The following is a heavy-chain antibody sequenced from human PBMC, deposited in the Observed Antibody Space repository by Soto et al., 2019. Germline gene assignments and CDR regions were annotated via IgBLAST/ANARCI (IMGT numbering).Heavy chain of an antibody. D-gene: IGHD6-13*01. CDR2: IYHSGST. V-gene: IGHV4-38-2*01. J-gene: IGHJ4*02. CDR1: CYSIISGYY. CDR3: ARRHSSSWYGLDY. Sequence: SETLSLTCAVSCYSIISGYYWGWIRQPPGKGLEWIGSIYHSGSTYYNPSLRSRVSISVDTSKNQFSLRLSSVTAADTAMYYCARRHSSSWYGLDYWGQGTLVTVSS.